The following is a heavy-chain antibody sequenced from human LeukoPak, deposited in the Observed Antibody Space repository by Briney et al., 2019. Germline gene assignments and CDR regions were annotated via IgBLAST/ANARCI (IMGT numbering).Heavy chain of an antibody. V-gene: IGHV1-69*04. Sequence: SVKVSCKASGGTFSSYAISWVRQAPGQGLEWMGRIIPILGIANYAQKFQGRVTITADKSTSTAYMELSSLRSEDTAVYYCARAGAVAGTYDAFVIWGQGTMVTVSS. CDR2: IIPILGIA. CDR3: ARAGAVAGTYDAFVI. CDR1: GGTFSSYA. D-gene: IGHD6-19*01. J-gene: IGHJ3*02.